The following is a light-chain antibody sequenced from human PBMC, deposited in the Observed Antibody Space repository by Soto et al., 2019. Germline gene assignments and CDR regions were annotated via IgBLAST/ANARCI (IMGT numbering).Light chain of an antibody. Sequence: QSALTQPASVSGSPGQPITISCSGTSSDIGAYKYVSWYQQHPGKVPKLMIYEVNNRPSGVSDRFSGSKSGNTASLTISGLQAEDEADYYCSSDTGSNTLMFGGGTKLTVL. CDR3: SSDTGSNTLM. CDR2: EVN. CDR1: SSDIGAYKY. J-gene: IGLJ3*02. V-gene: IGLV2-14*01.